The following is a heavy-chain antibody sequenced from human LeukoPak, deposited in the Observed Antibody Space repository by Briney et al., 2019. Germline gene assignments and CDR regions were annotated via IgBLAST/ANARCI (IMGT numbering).Heavy chain of an antibody. CDR3: ARIFKYCSSTSCYDWFDP. CDR1: GGTFSSYA. Sequence: ASVKVSCKASGGTFSSYAISWVRQAPGQGLEWMGGIIPIFGTANYAQKFQGRVTITADESTSTAYMELSSLRSEDTAVYYCARIFKYCSSTSCYDWFDPWGQGTLVTVSS. CDR2: IIPIFGTA. D-gene: IGHD2-2*01. V-gene: IGHV1-69*13. J-gene: IGHJ5*02.